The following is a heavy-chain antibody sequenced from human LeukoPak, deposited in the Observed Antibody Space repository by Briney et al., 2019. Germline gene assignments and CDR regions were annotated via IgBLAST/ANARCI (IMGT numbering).Heavy chain of an antibody. CDR3: ARTSGWGHDFDY. D-gene: IGHD6-19*01. CDR2: INPNSGGT. J-gene: IGHJ4*02. Sequence: ASVKVSCKASGYTFTGYYMHWVRQAPGQGLEWMGQINPNSGGTNYAQKFQGRVTMTRDTSISTAYMELSRLRSDDTAVYYCARTSGWGHDFDYWGQGTLVTVSS. V-gene: IGHV1-2*06. CDR1: GYTFTGYY.